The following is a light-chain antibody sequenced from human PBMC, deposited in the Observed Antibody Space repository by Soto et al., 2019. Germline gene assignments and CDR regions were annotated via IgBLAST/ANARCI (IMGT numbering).Light chain of an antibody. CDR1: NIGSKS. CDR3: QVWDSSSDHPV. V-gene: IGLV3-21*04. CDR2: YDS. J-gene: IGLJ2*01. Sequence: SYELTQAPSVSVAPGKTARIACGGNNIGSKSVHWYQQKPGQAPVLVIYYDSDRPSGIPERFSGSNSGNTATLTISRVEAEDEADYYCQVWDSSSDHPVFGGGTKLTVL.